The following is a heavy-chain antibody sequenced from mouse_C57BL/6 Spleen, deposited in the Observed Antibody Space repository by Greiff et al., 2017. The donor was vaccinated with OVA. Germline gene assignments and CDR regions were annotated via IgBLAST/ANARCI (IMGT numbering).Heavy chain of an antibody. D-gene: IGHD1-1*01. J-gene: IGHJ1*03. V-gene: IGHV1-52*01. Sequence: VQLQQPGAELVRPGSSVKLSCKASGYTFTSYWMHWVKQRPIQGLEWIGNIDPSDSETHYNQKFKDKATLTVDKSSSTAYMQLSSLTSEDSAVYYCARDGYGSSYWYFDVWGTGTTVTVSS. CDR3: ARDGYGSSYWYFDV. CDR1: GYTFTSYW. CDR2: IDPSDSET.